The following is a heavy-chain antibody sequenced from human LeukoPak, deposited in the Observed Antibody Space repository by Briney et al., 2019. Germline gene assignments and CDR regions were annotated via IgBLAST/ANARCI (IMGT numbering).Heavy chain of an antibody. CDR1: GDSIRSYY. J-gene: IGHJ4*02. CDR3: ARHLRSFPDY. Sequence: SETLSLTCTFSGDSIRSYYWSWIRQPPGKGLEWLGYIYYSGTTNYNPSLKSRLTMSLDTSKKHLSLRLTSVSAADTAVYYCARHLRSFPDYWGQGNLVTVSS. V-gene: IGHV4-59*08. D-gene: IGHD3-3*02. CDR2: IYYSGTT.